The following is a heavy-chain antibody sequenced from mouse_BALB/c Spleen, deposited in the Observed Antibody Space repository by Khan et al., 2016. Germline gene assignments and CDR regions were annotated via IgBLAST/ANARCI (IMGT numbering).Heavy chain of an antibody. J-gene: IGHJ4*01. CDR1: AYTFTDYY. D-gene: IGHD1-1*01. Sequence: QVQLQQSGAELARPGASVKLSCKASAYTFTDYYINWVKQRTGQGLEWIGEIYPGSGNTYYNERFKGKATLTADKSSSTAYMQLSSLTSEDSAVYFCAKGGRIDYYAMDYWGQGTSVTVSS. CDR2: IYPGSGNT. V-gene: IGHV1-77*01. CDR3: AKGGRIDYYAMDY.